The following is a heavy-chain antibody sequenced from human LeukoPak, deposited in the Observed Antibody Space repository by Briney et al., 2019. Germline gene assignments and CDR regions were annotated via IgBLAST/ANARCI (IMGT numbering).Heavy chain of an antibody. CDR2: INTSGGST. Sequence: GGSLRLSCAASGFTFSNYAMSWVRQAPGKGLEWVSGINTSGGSTYYADTVKGRFTISRDNSKNTLYLQMNSLRAEEQAIYYCAKAFSYSTDAFDIWGQGTMVTVSS. CDR1: GFTFSNYA. V-gene: IGHV3-23*01. CDR3: AKAFSYSTDAFDI. D-gene: IGHD2-15*01. J-gene: IGHJ3*02.